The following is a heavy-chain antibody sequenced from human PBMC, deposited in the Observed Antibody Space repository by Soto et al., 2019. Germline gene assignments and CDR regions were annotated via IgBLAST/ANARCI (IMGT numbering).Heavy chain of an antibody. Sequence: ASVKVSFKASGYTFSTYGISWVRQAPGQGLEWMGWISGYNGDANYAQKFQGRVTMTIDTSTTTAYLELRRLTYDDTAVYFCAKNGHPPYYYYGMDVWGQGTTVTVSS. CDR1: GYTFSTYG. V-gene: IGHV1-18*01. CDR2: ISGYNGDA. J-gene: IGHJ6*02. CDR3: AKNGHPPYYYYGMDV. D-gene: IGHD2-8*01.